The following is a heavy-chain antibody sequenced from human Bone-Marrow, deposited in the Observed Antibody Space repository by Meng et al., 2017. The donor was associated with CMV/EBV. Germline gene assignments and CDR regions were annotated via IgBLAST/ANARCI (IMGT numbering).Heavy chain of an antibody. V-gene: IGHV3-74*03. Sequence: EVQMVGSGGGLLKPGGFLRRSCAASGFPFRRYSMNWVRQAPGKGLEWVSRINTDANERTYEDSVKGRFSITRDNAKNTVFLQMNSLRAEDTAIYYCARDRDWELFDYWGQGILVTVSS. D-gene: IGHD3-10*01. CDR3: ARDRDWELFDY. CDR2: INTDANER. J-gene: IGHJ4*02. CDR1: GFPFRRYS.